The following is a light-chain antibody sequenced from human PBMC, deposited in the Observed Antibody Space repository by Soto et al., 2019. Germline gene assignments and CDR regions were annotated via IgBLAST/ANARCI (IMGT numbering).Light chain of an antibody. CDR3: NSYTSASFYV. V-gene: IGLV2-11*01. J-gene: IGLJ1*01. CDR2: DVS. Sequence: QSALTQPRSVSGSPGQSVTISCTGTNSDVGGYNYVSWYQQHPGKAPRLIIYDVSQRPSGVPDRFSGSKSGNTASLTISGLQAEDEAEYYCNSYTSASFYVFGTGTKVTVL. CDR1: NSDVGGYNY.